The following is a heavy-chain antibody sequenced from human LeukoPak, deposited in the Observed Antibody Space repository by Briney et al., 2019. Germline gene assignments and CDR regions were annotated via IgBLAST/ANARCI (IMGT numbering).Heavy chain of an antibody. V-gene: IGHV3-30*02. CDR3: AKGYGWEASYYYYYMDV. D-gene: IGHD1-26*01. Sequence: GGSLRLSCAASGFTFSSYAMSWVRQAPGKGLEWVAFIRYDGSNKYYADSVKGRFTISRDNSKNTLYLQMNSLRAEDTAVHYCAKGYGWEASYYYYYMDVWGKGTTVTISS. J-gene: IGHJ6*03. CDR2: IRYDGSNK. CDR1: GFTFSSYA.